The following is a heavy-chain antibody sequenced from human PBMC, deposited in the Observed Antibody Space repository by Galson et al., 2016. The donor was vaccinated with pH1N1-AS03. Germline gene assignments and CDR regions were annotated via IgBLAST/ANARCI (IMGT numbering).Heavy chain of an antibody. CDR1: GFKFTTYW. J-gene: IGHJ4*02. D-gene: IGHD6-13*01. CDR3: VRGYGHPDY. Sequence: QSGAEVKKPGEALKISCKGSGFKFTTYWIGWVRQMPGKGLEWVGIIYPDDSETRYTPSFQGQVPVSADNSINTAYLQWSSLKASDTAMYYCVRGYGHPDYWGQGTLVTVSS. V-gene: IGHV5-51*03. CDR2: IYPDDSET.